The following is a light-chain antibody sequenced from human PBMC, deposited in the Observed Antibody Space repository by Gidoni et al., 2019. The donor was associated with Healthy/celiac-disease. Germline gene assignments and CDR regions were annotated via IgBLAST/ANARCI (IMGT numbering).Light chain of an antibody. Sequence: DIQMTQSPSSLSASVGDRVTINCQASQDISNYLNWYQQKPGKAPKLLIYDASNLETGVPSRFSGSGSGTDFTFTISSLQPEDIATYYCQQYDNLFGQGTRLEIK. J-gene: IGKJ5*01. V-gene: IGKV1-33*01. CDR3: QQYDNL. CDR1: QDISNY. CDR2: DAS.